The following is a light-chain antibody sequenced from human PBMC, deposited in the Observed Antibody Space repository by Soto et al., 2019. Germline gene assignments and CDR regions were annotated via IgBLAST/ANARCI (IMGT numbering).Light chain of an antibody. V-gene: IGLV2-14*01. CDR3: SSYTSSSLVV. CDR1: SSDVGGYNY. CDR2: DVS. J-gene: IGLJ3*02. Sequence: QSVLTQPASVSGSPGQSITISCTGTSSDVGGYNYVSWYQQHPGKAPKLMIYDVSNRPSGVSNRFSGSKSGNTASLTISGLQAEDAADYYCSSYTSSSLVVFGGGTQLTVL.